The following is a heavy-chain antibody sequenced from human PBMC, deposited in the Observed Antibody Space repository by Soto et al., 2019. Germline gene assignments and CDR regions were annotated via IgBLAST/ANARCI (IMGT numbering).Heavy chain of an antibody. CDR3: ARIGIGGYYFDY. J-gene: IGHJ4*02. CDR2: IYYSGST. CDR1: GGSISSGGYY. V-gene: IGHV4-31*03. Sequence: QVQLQESGPGLVKPSQTLSLTCTVSGGSISSGGYYWSWIRQHPGKGLEWIGYIYYSGSTYYNPSLKRRVTISVDTSKNQFSLQLSSVTAADTAVYYCARIGIGGYYFDYWGQGTLVTVSS. D-gene: IGHD5-12*01.